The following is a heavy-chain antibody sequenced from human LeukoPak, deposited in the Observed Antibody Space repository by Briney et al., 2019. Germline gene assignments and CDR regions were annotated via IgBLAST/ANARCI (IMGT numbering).Heavy chain of an antibody. V-gene: IGHV4-39*01. Sequence: SETLSLTCTVSGGSISSSSYYWGWIRQPPGKGLEWNGSIYYSGSTYYNPSLKSRVTISVDTSKNQFSLKLSSVTAADTAVYYCARGRVNGTTGTTGWFDPWGQGTLVTVSS. CDR2: IYYSGST. CDR1: GGSISSSSYY. J-gene: IGHJ5*02. CDR3: ARGRVNGTTGTTGWFDP. D-gene: IGHD1-1*01.